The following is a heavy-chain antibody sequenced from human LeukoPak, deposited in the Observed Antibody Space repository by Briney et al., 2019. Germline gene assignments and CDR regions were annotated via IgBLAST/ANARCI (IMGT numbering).Heavy chain of an antibody. D-gene: IGHD6-13*01. J-gene: IGHJ4*02. CDR1: GFTFSSYE. Sequence: QPGGSLRLSCAASGFTFSSYEMNWVRQAPGKGLGWVSYISSSGSTIYYADSVKGRFTVSRDNAKNSLYLQMNSLRAEDTAVYYCARISSWYKGGFDYWGQGTLVTVSS. V-gene: IGHV3-48*03. CDR2: ISSSGSTI. CDR3: ARISSWYKGGFDY.